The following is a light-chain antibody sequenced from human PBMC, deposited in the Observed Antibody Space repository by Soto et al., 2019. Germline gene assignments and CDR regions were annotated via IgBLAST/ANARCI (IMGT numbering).Light chain of an antibody. CDR2: GAS. CDR3: QQYNSYSPLT. CDR1: QSASSSY. V-gene: IGKV3-20*01. J-gene: IGKJ4*01. Sequence: IVLPPSPGTLSLPPGESAPLSCRASQSASSSYLAWYQQKPGQAPRLLIYGASSRATGIPDRFSGSGSGTDFTLTISSLQPDDFATYYCQQYNSYSPLTFGGGTKVDIK.